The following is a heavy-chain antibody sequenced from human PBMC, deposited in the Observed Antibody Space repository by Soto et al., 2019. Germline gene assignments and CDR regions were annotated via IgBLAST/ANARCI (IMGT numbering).Heavy chain of an antibody. CDR1: GFTFSDYW. CDR2: IKYDGREK. CDR3: ARDGVAPGLYFDH. Sequence: PGGSLRLSCAASGFTFSDYWMNWVRQILGKRLEWVASIKYDGREKNYVDSVKGRFTISRDNAKNSVYLQMASLRAEDTAVYYCARDGVAPGLYFDHWGQGTPVTVSS. V-gene: IGHV3-7*05. D-gene: IGHD6-13*01. J-gene: IGHJ4*02.